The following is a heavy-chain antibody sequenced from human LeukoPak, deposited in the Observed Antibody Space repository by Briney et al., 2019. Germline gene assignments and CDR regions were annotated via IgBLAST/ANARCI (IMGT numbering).Heavy chain of an antibody. CDR2: SNPNSGNT. Sequence: ASVKVSCKTSGYTFTNFDITWVRQASGHGLEWMGWSNPNSGNTGYAQKFQGRVTITRNTSISTAYMELSSLRSEDTAVYYCARAPSWNYNRYYYYYVDVWGRGTTVTVSS. CDR1: GYTFTNFD. V-gene: IGHV1-8*03. D-gene: IGHD1-7*01. J-gene: IGHJ6*03. CDR3: ARAPSWNYNRYYYYYVDV.